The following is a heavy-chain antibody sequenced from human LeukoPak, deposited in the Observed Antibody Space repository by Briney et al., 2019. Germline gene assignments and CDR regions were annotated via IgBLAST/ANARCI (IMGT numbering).Heavy chain of an antibody. Sequence: PGGSLRLSCAASGFTFSSYAMHWVRQAPGKGLEWVAVISYDGSNKYYADSVKGRFTISRDNSKNTLYLQMNSLRAEDTAVYYCARDNYYDSSGYYYVAFDIWGQGTMVTVSS. CDR1: GFTFSSYA. CDR3: ARDNYYDSSGYYYVAFDI. D-gene: IGHD3-22*01. V-gene: IGHV3-30*04. J-gene: IGHJ3*02. CDR2: ISYDGSNK.